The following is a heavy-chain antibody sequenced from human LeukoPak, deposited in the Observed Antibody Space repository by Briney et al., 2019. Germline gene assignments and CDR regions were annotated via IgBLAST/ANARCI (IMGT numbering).Heavy chain of an antibody. CDR1: GGTFSSYA. CDR3: ARDGTCYYDSSGYYPFDY. CDR2: IIPIFGTA. J-gene: IGHJ4*02. D-gene: IGHD3-22*01. Sequence: SVKVSCKASGGTFSSYAISWVRQAPGQGLEWMGRIIPIFGTANYAQKFQGRVTITTDESTSTAYMELSSLRSEDTAVYYCARDGTCYYDSSGYYPFDYWGQGTLVTVSS. V-gene: IGHV1-69*05.